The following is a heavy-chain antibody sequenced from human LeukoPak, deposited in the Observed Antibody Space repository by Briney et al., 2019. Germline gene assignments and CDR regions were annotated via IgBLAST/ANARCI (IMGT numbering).Heavy chain of an antibody. CDR3: ARDGTVAGTTGPYFYYYGMDV. V-gene: IGHV3-53*04. CDR2: IYSGGST. D-gene: IGHD6-19*01. Sequence: GGSLRLSCAASGFTVSSNYVSWVRQAPGKGLEWVSVIYSGGSTYYADSVKGRFTISRHNSKNTLYLQMNSLRAEDTAVYYCARDGTVAGTTGPYFYYYGMDVWGQGTTVTVSS. CDR1: GFTVSSNY. J-gene: IGHJ6*02.